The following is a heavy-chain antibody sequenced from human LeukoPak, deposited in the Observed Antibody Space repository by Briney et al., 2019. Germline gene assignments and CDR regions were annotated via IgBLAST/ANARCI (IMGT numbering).Heavy chain of an antibody. CDR2: ISAYNGNT. CDR3: ARDLILVGAFDI. D-gene: IGHD3-16*01. J-gene: IGHJ3*02. Sequence: ASVKVSCKASGYTFTSYGISWVRQAPGQGLEWMGWISAYNGNTNYAQRLQGRVTMTTDTSTSTAYMELRSLRSDDTAVYYCARDLILVGAFDIWGQGTMVTVSS. V-gene: IGHV1-18*01. CDR1: GYTFTSYG.